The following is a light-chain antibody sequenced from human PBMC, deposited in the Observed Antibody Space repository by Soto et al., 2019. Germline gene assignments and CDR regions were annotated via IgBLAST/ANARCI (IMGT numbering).Light chain of an antibody. CDR3: SSYTTSYHLV. Sequence: QSVRPQPPTVTWSPGDSITIACTGTSSDLGAYDYVSWYQQHPVEAPTLLIYEVTNRPSGVSNRFSASKSGNTASLTISGLQAEEEAEYFCSSYTTSYHLVFGTGTRATVL. CDR2: EVT. J-gene: IGLJ1*01. V-gene: IGLV2-14*01. CDR1: SSDLGAYDY.